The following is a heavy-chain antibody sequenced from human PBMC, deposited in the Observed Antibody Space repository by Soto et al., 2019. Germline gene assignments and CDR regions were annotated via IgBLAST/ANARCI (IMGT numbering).Heavy chain of an antibody. CDR2: IYYSGST. J-gene: IGHJ5*02. CDR1: GGSISSYY. V-gene: IGHV4-59*01. CDR3: ARVPAAIDNWFDP. Sequence: PSETLSLTCTVSGGSISSYYWSWIRQPPGKGLEWIGYIYYSGSTNYNPSLKSRVTISVDTSKNQFSLKLSSVTAADTAVYYCARVPAAIDNWFDPWGQGTLVTVSS. D-gene: IGHD2-2*01.